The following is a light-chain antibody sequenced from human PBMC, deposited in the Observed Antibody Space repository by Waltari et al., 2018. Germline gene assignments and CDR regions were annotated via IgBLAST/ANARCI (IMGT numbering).Light chain of an antibody. V-gene: IGKV3-20*01. Sequence: ETVLTQSPGTLSVSPGERATLPCRASQLPTNSDLAWYQQRPGQPPRLVIHGSSSRATCIPDRFSGSRSGPDFTLIISRLEPEDFAVYYCQEYGSSSLTFGGGTKVELK. CDR3: QEYGSSSLT. CDR2: GSS. J-gene: IGKJ4*01. CDR1: QLPTNSD.